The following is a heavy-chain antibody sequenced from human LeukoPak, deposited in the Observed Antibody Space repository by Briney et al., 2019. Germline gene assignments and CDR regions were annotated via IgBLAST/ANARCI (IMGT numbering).Heavy chain of an antibody. J-gene: IGHJ4*02. V-gene: IGHV3-7*01. Sequence: GGSLRLSCAASGFTFSSYWMSWVRQAPGKGLEWVANIKQDGSEKYYVDSVKGRFTISRDNAKNSLYLQMNSLRAEDTAVYYCARDWYGGYADYFDYWGQGTLVTVSS. CDR2: IKQDGSEK. CDR1: GFTFSSYW. D-gene: IGHD5-12*01. CDR3: ARDWYGGYADYFDY.